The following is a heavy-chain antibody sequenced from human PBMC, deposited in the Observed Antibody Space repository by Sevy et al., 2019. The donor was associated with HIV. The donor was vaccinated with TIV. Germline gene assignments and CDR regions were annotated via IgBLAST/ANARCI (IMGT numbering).Heavy chain of an antibody. J-gene: IGHJ4*02. CDR1: GFTFSDYY. CDR2: ISSSGSTI. V-gene: IGHV3-11*01. D-gene: IGHD5-18*01. CDR3: ARDNRDTAMVPYFDY. Sequence: GGSLRLSCAASGFTFSDYYMSWIRQAPGKGLEWVSYISSSGSTIYYADSVKGRFTISRDNAKNSLYLQMNSLRAEYTAVYYCARDNRDTAMVPYFDYWGQGTLVTVSS.